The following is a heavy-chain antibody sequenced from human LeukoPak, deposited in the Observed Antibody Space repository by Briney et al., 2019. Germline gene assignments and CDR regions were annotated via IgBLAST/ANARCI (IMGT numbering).Heavy chain of an antibody. CDR1: GYTFITYG. V-gene: IGHV1-18*01. CDR2: ITPYNGDT. J-gene: IGHJ4*02. CDR3: ARVAGVSYNYFDS. D-gene: IGHD1-26*01. Sequence: GASVTVSCKASGYTFITYGITWVRQAPGQGLEWVGWITPYNGDTNYAQNLQDRVTMTTDTSTSTAYMELRSLRSDDTAVYFCARVAGVSYNYFDSWGQGTLVTVSS.